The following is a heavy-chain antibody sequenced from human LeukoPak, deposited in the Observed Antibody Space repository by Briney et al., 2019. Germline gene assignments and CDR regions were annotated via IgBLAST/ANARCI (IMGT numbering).Heavy chain of an antibody. J-gene: IGHJ6*03. Sequence: PSETLSLPCAVYGGSFSGYYWSWIRQPPGKGLEWIGEINHSGSTNYNPSLKSRVTISVDTSKNQFSLKLSSVTAADTAVYYCARRRHGSGSYYSPVGFYYYYMDVWGKGTAVTVSS. D-gene: IGHD3-10*01. V-gene: IGHV4-34*01. CDR1: GGSFSGYY. CDR3: ARRRHGSGSYYSPVGFYYYYMDV. CDR2: INHSGST.